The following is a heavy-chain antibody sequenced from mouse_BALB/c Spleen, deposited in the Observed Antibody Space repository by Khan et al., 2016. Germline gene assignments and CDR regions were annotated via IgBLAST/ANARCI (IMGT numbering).Heavy chain of an antibody. D-gene: IGHD2-2*01. Sequence: EVQLQESGPGLVKPSQSLSLTCTVTGYSITSDYAWNWIRQFPGNKLEWMGYINYSGSTNYNPSLKSRITITRDTSKNHPFLRVSSVTTEDTATYYCARSYGYRGFAGWGQGTLVTVS. V-gene: IGHV3-2*02. J-gene: IGHJ3*01. CDR1: GYSITSDYA. CDR2: INYSGST. CDR3: ARSYGYRGFAG.